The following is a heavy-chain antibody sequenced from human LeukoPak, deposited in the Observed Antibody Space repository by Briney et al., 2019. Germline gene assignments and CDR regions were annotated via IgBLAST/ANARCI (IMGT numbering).Heavy chain of an antibody. CDR2: FYYTGST. CDR3: ARGYCTGGSCYYFDY. CDR1: GGSVSSGNYY. Sequence: KASETLSLTCTVSGGSVSSGNYYWNWIWQPPGKGLEWIAYFYYTGSTAYHPSPKSRVTISVATSKNQFSLKLSSVTAADTAVYYCARGYCTGGSCYYFDYWGQGTLVTVSS. V-gene: IGHV4-61*01. J-gene: IGHJ4*02. D-gene: IGHD2-15*01.